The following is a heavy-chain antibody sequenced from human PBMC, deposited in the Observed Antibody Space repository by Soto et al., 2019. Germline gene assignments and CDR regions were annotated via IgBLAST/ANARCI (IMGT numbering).Heavy chain of an antibody. J-gene: IGHJ4*02. CDR2: IWYDGSNK. V-gene: IGHV3-33*01. CDR3: ARVRDIVVVPAAISGGGYFDY. Sequence: PGGSLRLSCAASGFTFSSYGMHWVRQAPGKGLEWVAVIWYDGSNKYYADSVKGRFTISRDNSKNTLYLQMNSLRAEDTAVYYCARVRDIVVVPAAISGGGYFDYWGQGTLVTVSS. D-gene: IGHD2-2*02. CDR1: GFTFSSYG.